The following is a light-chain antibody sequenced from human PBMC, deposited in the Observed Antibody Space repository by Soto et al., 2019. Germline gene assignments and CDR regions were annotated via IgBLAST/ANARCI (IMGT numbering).Light chain of an antibody. CDR2: DDS. CDR3: QVWDSSSDHYV. J-gene: IGLJ1*01. CDR1: NIGGKS. V-gene: IGLV3-21*02. Sequence: SYDLTQPPSVSVAPGQTARITCGGNNIGGKSVHWYQQKPGQAPVLVVYDDSDRPPGIPERFSGSNSGNTATLTISRVEDGDEADYYCQVWDSSSDHYVFGTGTKVTVL.